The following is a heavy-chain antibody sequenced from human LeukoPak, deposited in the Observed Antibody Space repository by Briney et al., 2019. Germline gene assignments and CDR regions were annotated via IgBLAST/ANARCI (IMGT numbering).Heavy chain of an antibody. CDR2: ISGSGGSR. CDR1: GFTFSSYA. J-gene: IGHJ4*02. D-gene: IGHD6-19*01. Sequence: GGSLRLSCAASGFTFSSYALSWVRQAPGKGLEWVSAISGSGGSRYYADSVKGRFTISRDNSKNTLYLQMNSLRVEDTAVYYCAGPPQAGPFDYWGQGTLVTVSS. V-gene: IGHV3-23*01. CDR3: AGPPQAGPFDY.